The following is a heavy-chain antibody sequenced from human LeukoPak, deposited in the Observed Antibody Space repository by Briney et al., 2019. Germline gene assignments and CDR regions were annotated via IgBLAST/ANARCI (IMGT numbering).Heavy chain of an antibody. V-gene: IGHV4-31*03. CDR1: GGSISSGGYY. Sequence: SETLSLTCTVSGGSISSGGYYWSWIRQHPGEGLEWIGYIYYSGSTYYNPSLKSRVTISVDTSKNQFSLKLSSVTAADTAVYYCGGSSYIPAAMYYYYGMDVWGQGTTVTVSS. J-gene: IGHJ6*02. CDR2: IYYSGST. D-gene: IGHD2-2*01. CDR3: GGSSYIPAAMYYYYGMDV.